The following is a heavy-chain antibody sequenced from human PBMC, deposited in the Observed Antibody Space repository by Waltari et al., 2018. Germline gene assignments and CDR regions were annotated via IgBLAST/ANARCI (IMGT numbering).Heavy chain of an antibody. J-gene: IGHJ4*02. D-gene: IGHD3-22*01. CDR1: GYTFTGYY. Sequence: QVQLVQSGAEVKKPGASVKVSCKASGYTFTGYYMHWVRQAPGQGLEWMGRINPNSGGTNYAQKFKGRVTMTRDTSISTAYMELSRLRSDDTAVYYCARSSGYYSWGYFDYWGQGTLVTVSS. CDR2: INPNSGGT. CDR3: ARSSGYYSWGYFDY. V-gene: IGHV1-2*06.